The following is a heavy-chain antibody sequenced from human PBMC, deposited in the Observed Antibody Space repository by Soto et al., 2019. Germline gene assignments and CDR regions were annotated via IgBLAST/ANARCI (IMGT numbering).Heavy chain of an antibody. J-gene: IGHJ5*02. D-gene: IGHD3-3*01. Sequence: ETLSLTCPFAGGSVSKNYLRLIRPPDGKGLEWIGRIFTSGSTDYNPSLKGRVTMSVDTSKNQLSLKLTSVTAADTAVYYWAREVFYHTASYRIDFNPWCQGTLGTV. CDR3: AREVFYHTASYRIDFNP. V-gene: IGHV4-4*07. CDR1: GGSVSKNY. CDR2: IFTSGST.